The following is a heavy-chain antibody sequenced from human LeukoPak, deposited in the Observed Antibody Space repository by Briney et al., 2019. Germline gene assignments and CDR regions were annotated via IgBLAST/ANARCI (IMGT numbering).Heavy chain of an antibody. CDR3: AKDRAARGYYYYYMDV. CDR2: IWYDGSNK. CDR1: GFTFSSYG. D-gene: IGHD6-6*01. J-gene: IGHJ6*03. V-gene: IGHV3-33*06. Sequence: PGGSLRLSCAAPGFTFSSYGMHWVRQAPGKGLEWVAVIWYDGSNKYYADSVKGRFTISRDNSKNTLYLQMNSLRAEDTAVYYCAKDRAARGYYYYYMDVWGKGTTVTVSS.